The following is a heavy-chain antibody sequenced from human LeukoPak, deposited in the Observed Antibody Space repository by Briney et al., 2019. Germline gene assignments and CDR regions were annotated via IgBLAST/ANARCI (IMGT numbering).Heavy chain of an antibody. Sequence: GGSLRLSCAVSGFSVTNNYMSWVRQAPGKGLEWVSVFYVGGATYYADSVKGRFTISRDNSENTLYLQMKSLRAEDTAVYYCAGGDGYDYWGQGTLVTVSS. D-gene: IGHD5-24*01. V-gene: IGHV3-53*01. CDR2: FYVGGAT. J-gene: IGHJ4*02. CDR1: GFSVTNNY. CDR3: AGGDGYDY.